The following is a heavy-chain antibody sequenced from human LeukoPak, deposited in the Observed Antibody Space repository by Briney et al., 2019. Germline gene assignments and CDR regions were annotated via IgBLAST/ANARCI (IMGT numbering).Heavy chain of an antibody. CDR2: ISSSGSTI. V-gene: IGHV3-11*01. D-gene: IGHD3-22*01. CDR1: GFTFSDYY. J-gene: IGHJ4*02. Sequence: PGGSLRLSCAASGFTFSDYYMSWIRQAPGKGLEWVSYISSSGSTIYYADSVKGRFTISRDNAKNPLYLQMNSLRAEDTAVYYCARDLYYYDSSGYLWRGQGTLVTVSS. CDR3: ARDLYYYDSSGYLW.